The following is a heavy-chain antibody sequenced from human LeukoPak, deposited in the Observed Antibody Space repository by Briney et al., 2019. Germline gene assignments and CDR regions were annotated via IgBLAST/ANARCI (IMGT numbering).Heavy chain of an antibody. CDR2: IIPIFGTA. CDR1: GGTFSSYA. V-gene: IGHV1-69*05. D-gene: IGHD3-22*01. J-gene: IGHJ6*03. CDR3: ARDPLPYYDSSGYRSYYYYMDV. Sequence: LVKLSCKASGGTFSSYAISWVRQAPGQGLEWMGGIIPIFGTANYAQKFQGRVTITTDESTSTAYMELSSLRSEDTAVYYCARDPLPYYDSSGYRSYYYYMDVWGKGTTVTVSS.